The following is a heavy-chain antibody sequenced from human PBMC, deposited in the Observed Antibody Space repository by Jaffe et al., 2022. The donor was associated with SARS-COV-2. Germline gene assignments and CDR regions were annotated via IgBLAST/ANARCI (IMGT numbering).Heavy chain of an antibody. Sequence: QVQLQQWGAGLLKPSETLSLTCAVYGGSFSGYYWSWIRQPPGKGLEWIGEINHSGSTNYNPSLKSRVTISVDTSKNQFSLKLSSVTAADTAVYYCAREAKVGARYYFDYWGQGTLVTVSS. CDR2: INHSGST. CDR3: AREAKVGARYYFDY. V-gene: IGHV4-34*01. CDR1: GGSFSGYY. D-gene: IGHD1-26*01. J-gene: IGHJ4*02.